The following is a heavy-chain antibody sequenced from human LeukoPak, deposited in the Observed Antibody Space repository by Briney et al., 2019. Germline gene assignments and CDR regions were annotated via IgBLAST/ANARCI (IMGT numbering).Heavy chain of an antibody. CDR3: AKCAWFGDAPGGDY. D-gene: IGHD3-10*01. Sequence: GGSLRLSCAASGFTFRGYWMSWVRQVPGKGLEWVANIKQDGSEKYYVDSVKGRFTISRDNSKNTLYLQMSSLRAEDTAVYYCAKCAWFGDAPGGDYWGQGILVTVSS. CDR1: GFTFRGYW. V-gene: IGHV3-7*03. J-gene: IGHJ4*02. CDR2: IKQDGSEK.